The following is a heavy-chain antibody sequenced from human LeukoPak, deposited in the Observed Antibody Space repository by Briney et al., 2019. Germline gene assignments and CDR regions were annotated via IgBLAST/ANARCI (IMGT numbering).Heavy chain of an antibody. D-gene: IGHD3-22*01. V-gene: IGHV1-46*01. CDR1: RYTFTRYY. Sequence: ASVKVSCKASRYTFTRYYMHWVRQAAGQGLEWMGIINPSGGSARYAQKFQGRVTMTRDTSTSTVYMEVSSLRSEATAVYYCARLADYDSSGYLSYWGQGTLVTVSS. CDR2: INPSGGSA. J-gene: IGHJ4*02. CDR3: ARLADYDSSGYLSY.